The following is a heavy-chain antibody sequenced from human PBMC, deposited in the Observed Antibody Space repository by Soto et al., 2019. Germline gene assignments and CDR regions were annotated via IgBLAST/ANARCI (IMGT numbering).Heavy chain of an antibody. CDR3: ARDPGYSSGWYWGPDPYGMDV. V-gene: IGHV3-30-3*01. J-gene: IGHJ6*02. CDR1: GFTFSSYA. CDR2: ISYDGSNK. Sequence: QVQLVESGGGVVQPGRSLRLSCAASGFTFSSYAMHWVRQAPGKGLEWVAVISYDGSNKYYADSVKGRFTISRDNSKKTRYLQMNSLRAEDTAVYYCARDPGYSSGWYWGPDPYGMDVWGQGTTVTVSS. D-gene: IGHD6-19*01.